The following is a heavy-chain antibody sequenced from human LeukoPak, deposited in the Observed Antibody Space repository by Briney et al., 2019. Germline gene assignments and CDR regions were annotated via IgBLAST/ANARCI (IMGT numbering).Heavy chain of an antibody. J-gene: IGHJ5*02. CDR1: GGSFSDYY. CDR3: ARGLHHLFRFDP. Sequence: PSETLSLTCAVYGGSFSDYYWSWIRQPPGKGLEWIGEINHSGSTNYNPSLKSRVTISVDTSKNQFSLKLSSVTAADTAVYYCARGLHHLFRFDPWGQGTLVTVSS. CDR2: INHSGST. D-gene: IGHD3-10*02. V-gene: IGHV4-34*01.